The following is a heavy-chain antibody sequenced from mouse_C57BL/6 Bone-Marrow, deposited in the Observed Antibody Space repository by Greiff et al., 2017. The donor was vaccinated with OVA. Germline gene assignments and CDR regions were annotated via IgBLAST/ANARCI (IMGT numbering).Heavy chain of an antibody. D-gene: IGHD2-13*01. CDR3: ALTAGRRFAY. CDR2: ILPGSGST. CDR1: GYTFTGYW. Sequence: QVQLQQSGAELMKPGASVKLSCKATGYTFTGYWIEWVKQRPGHGLEWIGEILPGSGSTNYYEKFKGKATFTADTSSNTAYMQLSSLTTEDSAIYYCALTAGRRFAYWGQGTLVTVSS. V-gene: IGHV1-9*01. J-gene: IGHJ3*01.